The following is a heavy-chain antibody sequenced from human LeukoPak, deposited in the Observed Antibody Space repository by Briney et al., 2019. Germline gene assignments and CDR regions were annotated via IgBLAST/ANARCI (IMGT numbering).Heavy chain of an antibody. CDR3: ARVDGFSYATPLDY. CDR2: ISAYSDKT. V-gene: IGHV1-18*01. Sequence: GASVKVSCKASGYTYTSYGIAWVRQAPGQGLEWMGWISAYSDKTYTSQKFHDRVTLTTDTVTSTPYLEVTSLTSDDAAVYYCARVDGFSYATPLDYWGQGTLVTVSS. CDR1: GYTYTSYG. J-gene: IGHJ4*02. D-gene: IGHD3-16*01.